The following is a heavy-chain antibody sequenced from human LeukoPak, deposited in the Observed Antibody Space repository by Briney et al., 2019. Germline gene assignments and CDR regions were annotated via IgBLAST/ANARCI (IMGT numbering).Heavy chain of an antibody. CDR3: ASHSGSYFSALDI. CDR1: GYTSTSFG. D-gene: IGHD1-26*01. CDR2: VTSYKGNT. Sequence: ASVTVSCKASGYTSTSFGISWVRQAPGQGLEWMGWVTSYKGNTNYAQKFQGRVTMTTDTSTSTAYMELRSLRSDDTAMYYCASHSGSYFSALDIWGRGTMVTVSS. J-gene: IGHJ3*02. V-gene: IGHV1-18*01.